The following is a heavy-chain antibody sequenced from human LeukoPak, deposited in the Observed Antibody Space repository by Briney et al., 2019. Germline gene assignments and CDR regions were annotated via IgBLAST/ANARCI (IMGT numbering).Heavy chain of an antibody. CDR3: ARYDKPVEGDGYNSFDY. CDR1: GYSFTSYW. V-gene: IGHV5-51*01. Sequence: GESLKISCKGSGYSFTSYWIGWVRQMPGKGLEWMGIIYPDDSDTRYSPSFQGQVTISADKSISTAYLQWSSLKASDTAMYCCARYDKPVEGDGYNSFDYWGQGTLVTVSS. D-gene: IGHD5-24*01. J-gene: IGHJ4*02. CDR2: IYPDDSDT.